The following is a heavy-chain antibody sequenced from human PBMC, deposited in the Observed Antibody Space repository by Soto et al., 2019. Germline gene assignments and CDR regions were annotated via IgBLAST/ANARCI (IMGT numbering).Heavy chain of an antibody. Sequence: SETLSLTCTVSDGSTSSGDYYWSWIRQPPGKGLEWIGYIYYSGSTYYNPSLKSRVTISVDTSKNQFSLKLSSVTAADTAVYYCARIVATIVPNWFDPWGQGTLVTVSS. CDR1: DGSTSSGDYY. J-gene: IGHJ5*02. CDR2: IYYSGST. D-gene: IGHD5-12*01. CDR3: ARIVATIVPNWFDP. V-gene: IGHV4-30-4*01.